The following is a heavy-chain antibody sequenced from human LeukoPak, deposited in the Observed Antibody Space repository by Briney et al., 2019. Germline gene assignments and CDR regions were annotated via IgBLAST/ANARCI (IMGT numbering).Heavy chain of an antibody. Sequence: SDTLSLTCTVSGGSISSYYWSWIRQPAGKGLEWIGRIYTSVSTNYNPSLKIRVTMSVDTSKNQFSLKLSSVTAADTAVYYCSRALAAYEILTGYYSNWFDPWGQGTLVTVSS. J-gene: IGHJ5*02. D-gene: IGHD3-9*01. V-gene: IGHV4-4*07. CDR1: GGSISSYY. CDR2: IYTSVST. CDR3: SRALAAYEILTGYYSNWFDP.